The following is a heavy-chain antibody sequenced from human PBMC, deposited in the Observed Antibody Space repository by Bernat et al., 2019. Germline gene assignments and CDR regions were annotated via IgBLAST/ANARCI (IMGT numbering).Heavy chain of an antibody. CDR3: ARRVLLWFGVVDY. CDR1: GYTFTSYD. CDR2: MNPNSGNT. V-gene: IGHV1-8*01. D-gene: IGHD3-10*01. J-gene: IGHJ4*02. Sequence: QVQLVQSGAEVKKPGASVKVSCKASGYTFTSYDINWVRQATGQGLEWMGWMNPNSGNTGYAQKFKGRITMTKNTSISTDYMELGSLRSEDTAVYYCARRVLLWFGVVDYWGQGTLVTVSS.